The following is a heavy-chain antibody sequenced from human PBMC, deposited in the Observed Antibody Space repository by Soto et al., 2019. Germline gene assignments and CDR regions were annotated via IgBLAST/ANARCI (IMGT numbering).Heavy chain of an antibody. CDR2: IYHIGSP. J-gene: IGHJ5*01. CDR1: GRPVSSGSYS. CDR3: VRDRALDSGGHWFDF. V-gene: IGHV4-31*03. D-gene: IGHD6-19*01. Sequence: NPSETLSLPCTVSGRPVSSGSYSWTWIRQLPGKGLEWIGYIYHIGSPSYNPSLKSRLSMSLDTSKNQFSLNLTSVTAADTAFYLCVRDRALDSGGHWFDFWGQGTLVTVSS.